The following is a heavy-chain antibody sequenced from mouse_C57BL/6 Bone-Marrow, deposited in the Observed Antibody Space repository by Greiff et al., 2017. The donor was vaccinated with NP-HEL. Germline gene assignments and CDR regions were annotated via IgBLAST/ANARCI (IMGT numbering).Heavy chain of an antibody. D-gene: IGHD1-1*02. V-gene: IGHV1-19*01. CDR2: INPYNGGT. J-gene: IGHJ3*01. Sequence: EVKLMESGPVLVKPGASVKMSCKASGYTFTDYYMNWVKQSHGKSLEWIGVINPYNGGTSYNQKFKGKATLTVDKSSSTAYMELNSLTSEDSAVYYCARWWDEVAYWGQGTLVTVSA. CDR3: ARWWDEVAY. CDR1: GYTFTDYY.